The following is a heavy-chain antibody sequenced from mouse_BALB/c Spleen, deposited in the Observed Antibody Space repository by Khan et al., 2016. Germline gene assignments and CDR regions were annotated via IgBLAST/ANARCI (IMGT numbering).Heavy chain of an antibody. CDR1: GFNIKDTY. CDR3: ARSPYDYDVGFAY. CDR2: IDPANGNT. V-gene: IGHV14-3*02. J-gene: IGHJ3*01. Sequence: VQLKQSGAELVKPGASVKLSCTASGFNIKDTYMHWVKQRPEQGLEWIGRIDPANGNTKYDPKFQGKATITADTSSNTAYLQLSSLTSEDTAVYYYARSPYDYDVGFAYWGQGTLVTVSA. D-gene: IGHD2-4*01.